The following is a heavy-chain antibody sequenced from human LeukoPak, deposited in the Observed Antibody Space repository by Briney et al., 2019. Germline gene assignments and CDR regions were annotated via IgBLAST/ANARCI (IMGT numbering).Heavy chain of an antibody. V-gene: IGHV1-3*02. D-gene: IGHD2-15*01. CDR1: GYTFSSYA. CDR3: ARGQGYLIDH. CDR2: SDAGNGYT. J-gene: IGHJ4*02. Sequence: ASVKVSCKASGYTFSSYAMHWVRQAPGQRLEWMGWSDAGNGYTKYSQEFQGRVTITRDTSASTVYMELSSLRSEDMAVYYCARGQGYLIDHWGQGTLVTVSS.